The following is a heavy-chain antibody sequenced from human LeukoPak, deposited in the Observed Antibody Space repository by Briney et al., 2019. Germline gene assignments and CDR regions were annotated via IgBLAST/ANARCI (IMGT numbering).Heavy chain of an antibody. D-gene: IGHD1-26*01. CDR2: INHSGST. CDR1: GGSFSGYY. J-gene: IGHJ4*02. V-gene: IGHV4-34*01. CDR3: ARVKFWELPTFDY. Sequence: SETLSLTCAVYGGSFSGYYWSWIRQPPGKGLEWIGEINHSGSTNYNPSLKSRVTISVDTSKNQFSLKLSSVTAAGTAVYYCARVKFWELPTFDYWGQGTLVTVSS.